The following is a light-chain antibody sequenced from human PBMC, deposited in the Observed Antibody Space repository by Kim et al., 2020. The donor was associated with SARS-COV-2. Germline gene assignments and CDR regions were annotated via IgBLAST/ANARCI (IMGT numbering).Light chain of an antibody. CDR1: QSVSTY. Sequence: EIVMTQSTVTLSVSPGERATLSCRASQSVSTYLAWYQQKPGQAPRLLIYDASTRATDIPARFSGSGSGTEFTLTISSLQSEDFAVYYCQQSNSWPRTFGHGTKVDIK. V-gene: IGKV3-15*01. J-gene: IGKJ1*01. CDR3: QQSNSWPRT. CDR2: DAS.